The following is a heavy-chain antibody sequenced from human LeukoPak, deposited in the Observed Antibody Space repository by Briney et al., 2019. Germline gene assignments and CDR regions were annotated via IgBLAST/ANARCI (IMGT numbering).Heavy chain of an antibody. J-gene: IGHJ4*02. CDR3: AREGTGYYRDY. CDR1: GFTVSSNY. CDR2: IDSGGYT. Sequence: GGSLRLSCAASGFTVSSNYLSWVRQAPGKGLEWVSLIDSGGYTSYADSVKGRFTISRDNSKNTLYLQMNSLRADDTAVYHCAREGTGYYRDYWGQGPLVTVSS. V-gene: IGHV3-53*01. D-gene: IGHD3-9*01.